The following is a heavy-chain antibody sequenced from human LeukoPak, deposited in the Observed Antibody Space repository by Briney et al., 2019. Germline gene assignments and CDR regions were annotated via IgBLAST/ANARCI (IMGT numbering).Heavy chain of an antibody. Sequence: GESLKISCKGSAYSFTSYWIGWVRQMPGKGLEWMGIIYPGDSTTRYSPSFQGHVTISADKSISTAYLQWSSLKASDTAMYYCARQGQIQLWRQDYYYMDVWGKGTTVTVSS. J-gene: IGHJ6*03. CDR2: IYPGDSTT. CDR3: ARQGQIQLWRQDYYYMDV. CDR1: AYSFTSYW. D-gene: IGHD5-18*01. V-gene: IGHV5-51*01.